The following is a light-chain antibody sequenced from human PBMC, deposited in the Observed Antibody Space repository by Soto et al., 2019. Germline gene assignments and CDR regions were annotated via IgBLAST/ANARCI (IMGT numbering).Light chain of an antibody. Sequence: DIQVTQSPSSLSASVGDIVTITCRARQSIRTYLNWYQQRPGKPPKLLIHTASTLQSGVPSRFSGSGSGTDFTLTISSLQPEDFATYYCQQTYSTLKSFGQGTKVDIK. V-gene: IGKV1-39*01. J-gene: IGKJ2*03. CDR1: QSIRTY. CDR2: TAS. CDR3: QQTYSTLKS.